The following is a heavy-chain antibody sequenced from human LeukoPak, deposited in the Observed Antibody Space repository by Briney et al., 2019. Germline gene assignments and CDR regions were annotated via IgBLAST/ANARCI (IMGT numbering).Heavy chain of an antibody. J-gene: IGHJ4*02. Sequence: GESLKISCKGSGYSFTSYWIGWVRQMPGKGLEWMGIIYPGDSDARYSPSFQGQVTISADKSISTAYLQWSSLKASDTAMYYCARRTHYYGDYVGGFDYWGQGTLVTVSS. CDR3: ARRTHYYGDYVGGFDY. D-gene: IGHD4-17*01. V-gene: IGHV5-51*01. CDR1: GYSFTSYW. CDR2: IYPGDSDA.